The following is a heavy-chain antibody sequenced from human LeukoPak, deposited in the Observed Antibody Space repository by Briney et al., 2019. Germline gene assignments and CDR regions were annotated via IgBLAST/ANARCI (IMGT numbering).Heavy chain of an antibody. Sequence: SVTVSFKASGGTFIIYAISWVGQAPGQGREGMGGIIPIFGTANYAQKFQARVTITADKSTSTAYIELSSLRSEDTAVYYCATILHNYWGQGTLLTVSS. CDR2: IIPIFGTA. CDR3: ATILHNY. J-gene: IGHJ4*02. V-gene: IGHV1-69*06. CDR1: GGTFIIYA.